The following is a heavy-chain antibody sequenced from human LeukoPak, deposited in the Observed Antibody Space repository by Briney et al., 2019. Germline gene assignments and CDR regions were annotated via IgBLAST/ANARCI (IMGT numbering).Heavy chain of an antibody. CDR1: GGSISSNSYY. J-gene: IGHJ6*02. CDR3: ARDHYRGMDV. D-gene: IGHD3-10*01. Sequence: KPSETLSLTCTVSGGSISSNSYYWGWIRQPPGKGLEWIGTIFHSGSTDYNPSLKSRVTISLDTSKNQFSLRLSSVTAADAAVYYCARDHYRGMDVWGQGTTVTVSS. CDR2: IFHSGST. V-gene: IGHV4-39*02.